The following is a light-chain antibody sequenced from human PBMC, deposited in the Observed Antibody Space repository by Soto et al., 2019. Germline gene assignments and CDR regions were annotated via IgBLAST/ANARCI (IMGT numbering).Light chain of an antibody. CDR3: QQYNPGPTVP. CDR1: QSASSN. J-gene: IGKJ2*01. Sequence: VLGCRGESATLSCGASQSASSNLAWYQQKPGQAPRLLIYGASTRATGIPARFSGSGSRTEVTLTISSPLSAYLADCYSQQYNPGPTVPFGQGAQLEIK. V-gene: IGKV3-15*01. CDR2: GAS.